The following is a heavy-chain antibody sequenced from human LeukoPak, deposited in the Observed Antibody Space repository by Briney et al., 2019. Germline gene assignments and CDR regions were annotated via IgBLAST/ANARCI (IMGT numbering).Heavy chain of an antibody. V-gene: IGHV4-59*01. CDR1: GGSISSYY. CDR3: ARDRADYDYYYGMDV. J-gene: IGHJ6*02. CDR2: IYYSGST. Sequence: PSETLSLTRTVSGGSISSYYWSWIRQPPGKGLEWIGYIYYSGSTNYNPSLKSRVTISVDTSKNQFSLKLSSVTAADTAVYYCARDRADYDYYYGMDVWGQGTTVTVSS.